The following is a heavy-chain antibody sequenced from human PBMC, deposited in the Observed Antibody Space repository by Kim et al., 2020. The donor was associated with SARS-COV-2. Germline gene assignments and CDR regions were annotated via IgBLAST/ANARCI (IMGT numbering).Heavy chain of an antibody. J-gene: IGHJ3*02. V-gene: IGHV3-21*01. D-gene: IGHD3-16*01. CDR1: GFTFSSYS. Sequence: GGSLRPSCAASGFTFSSYSMNWVRQAPGTGLEWVFSIRRSSSYIYYADSVKGRFTITRDNAKNSLYLKMNSLRAEDTAVYYCARDWGDCAFDIWGQGTMVTVSS. CDR2: IRRSSSYI. CDR3: ARDWGDCAFDI.